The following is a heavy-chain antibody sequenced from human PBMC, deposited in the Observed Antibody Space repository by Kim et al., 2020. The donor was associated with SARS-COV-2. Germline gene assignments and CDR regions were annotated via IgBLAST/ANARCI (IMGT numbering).Heavy chain of an antibody. CDR3: ARRTIAVDY. Sequence: GGSLRLSCAASGFTFSSYEMNWVRQAPGKGLEWVSYISSSGSTIYYADSVKDRFTISRDNAKNSLYLQMNSLRAEDTAVYYCARRTIAVDYWGQGTLVTVSS. J-gene: IGHJ4*02. D-gene: IGHD6-13*01. V-gene: IGHV3-48*03. CDR2: ISSSGSTI. CDR1: GFTFSSYE.